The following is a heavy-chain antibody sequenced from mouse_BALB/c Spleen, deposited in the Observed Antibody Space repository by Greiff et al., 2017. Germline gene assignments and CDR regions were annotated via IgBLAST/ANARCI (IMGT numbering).Heavy chain of an antibody. CDR1: GFSLTDYG. J-gene: IGHJ1*01. D-gene: IGHD2-10*02. CDR2: IWGGGST. CDR3: AKPWGGGYGNYWYFDV. V-gene: IGHV2-6-5*01. Sequence: QVQLQQSGPGLVAPSQSLSITCTVSGFSLTDYGVSWIRQPPGKGLEWLGVIWGGGSTYYNSALKSRLSISKDNSKSQVFLKMNSLQTDDTAMYYCAKPWGGGYGNYWYFDVWGAGTTVTVSS.